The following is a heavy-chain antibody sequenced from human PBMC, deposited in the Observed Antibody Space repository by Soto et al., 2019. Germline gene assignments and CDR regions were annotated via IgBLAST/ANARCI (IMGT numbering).Heavy chain of an antibody. D-gene: IGHD6-25*01. CDR3: TRIQLAAYAFDF. J-gene: IGHJ3*01. Sequence: QVRLVESGGGAVRAGGSLRLSCEASGFTLSDYFMAWVRQSSRLGLEWIASSSSGGGYITYADSVKGRFTISKDNAKGTLDLQMESLRPEDTAVYFCTRIQLAAYAFDFWGQGARVTVSS. CDR1: GFTLSDYF. V-gene: IGHV3-11*06. CDR2: SSSGGGYI.